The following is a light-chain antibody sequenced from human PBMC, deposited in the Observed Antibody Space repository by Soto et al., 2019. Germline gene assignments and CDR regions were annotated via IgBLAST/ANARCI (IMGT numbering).Light chain of an antibody. CDR2: GAS. V-gene: IGKV3-20*01. J-gene: IGKJ2*01. Sequence: EIVLTQSPGTLSLSPGERATLSCRASLSVSSNYLAWYQQKPGQAPRLLIYGASTRATGIPDRFSGSGSGTDFTLTISRLEPEDFAVYYCQLYDNSLYTFGQGTNLDIK. CDR3: QLYDNSLYT. CDR1: LSVSSNY.